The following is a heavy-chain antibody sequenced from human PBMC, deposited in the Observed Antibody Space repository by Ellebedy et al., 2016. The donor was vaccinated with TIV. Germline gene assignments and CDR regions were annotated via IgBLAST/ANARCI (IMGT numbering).Heavy chain of an antibody. J-gene: IGHJ4*02. CDR3: ARVYHRRGFHYFDY. CDR2: IYHSGST. V-gene: IGHV4-30-2*01. CDR1: GGSISSGGYS. D-gene: IGHD3-16*02. Sequence: LRLSCAVSGGSISSGGYSWSWIRQPPGKGLEWIGYIYHSGSTYYNPSLKSRVTISVDRSKNQFSLKLSSVTAADTAVYYCARVYHRRGFHYFDYWGQGTLVTVSS.